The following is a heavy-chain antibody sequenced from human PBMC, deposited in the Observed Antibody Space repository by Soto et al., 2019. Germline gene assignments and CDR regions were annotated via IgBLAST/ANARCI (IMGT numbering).Heavy chain of an antibody. J-gene: IGHJ4*02. V-gene: IGHV4-61*01. CDR1: GGSVSSGSYY. CDR3: ARAGRGDGSDY. D-gene: IGHD3-10*01. Sequence: QVQLQESGPGLVKPSETLSLTCTVSGGSVSSGSYYWSWIRQPPGKGLEWIGYIYYSGSTKYNPPLRPRXPXSXXTSKTPFSLQLSSVTAADPAVYYCARAGRGDGSDYWGQGTLVTVSS. CDR2: IYYSGST.